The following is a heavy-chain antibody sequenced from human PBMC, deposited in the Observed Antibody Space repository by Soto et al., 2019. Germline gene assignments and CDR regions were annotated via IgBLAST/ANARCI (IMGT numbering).Heavy chain of an antibody. D-gene: IGHD6-19*01. V-gene: IGHV6-1*01. J-gene: IGHJ4*02. Sequence: PSQTRSLTCVISGVSVSSNSAAWDCIRQSASRGLEWLGRIYYRSKWYNDSAVSVKRRITINPDTSKNQFSLQLNSVTPEDTAVYYCARERGWPRKFDYWGQGTLVTVSS. CDR1: GVSVSSNSAA. CDR3: ARERGWPRKFDY. CDR2: IYYRSKWYN.